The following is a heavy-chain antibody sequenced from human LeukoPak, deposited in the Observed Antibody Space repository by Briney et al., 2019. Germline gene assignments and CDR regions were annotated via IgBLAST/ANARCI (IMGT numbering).Heavy chain of an antibody. D-gene: IGHD5/OR15-5a*01. CDR2: IGSGDDL. J-gene: IGHJ4*02. CDR1: GFTFRIHA. V-gene: IGHV3-23*01. Sequence: GSLRLSCAASGFTFRIHAMSWVRQAPGKGLEWVSTIGSGDDLHYADSVKGRFTVSRDDPQNTLYLQMNSLRAEDAAIYYCAKDATPGNSVYDHFDYRGQGTLVTVSS. CDR3: AKDATPGNSVYDHFDY.